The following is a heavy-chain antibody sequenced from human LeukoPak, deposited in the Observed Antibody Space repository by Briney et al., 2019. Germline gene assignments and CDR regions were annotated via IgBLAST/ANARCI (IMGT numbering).Heavy chain of an antibody. Sequence: GGSLRLSCAASGFTFSSSAMTWVRQSPGKGLEWVSATSGGGSTTYYAYYADSVKGRFTISRDDSKNTLYLQMNSLRAEDTAVYYCAKFYDILTGYFDYWGQGTLVTVSS. J-gene: IGHJ4*02. CDR3: AKFYDILTGYFDY. V-gene: IGHV3-23*01. CDR2: TSGGGSTTYYA. CDR1: GFTFSSSA. D-gene: IGHD3-9*01.